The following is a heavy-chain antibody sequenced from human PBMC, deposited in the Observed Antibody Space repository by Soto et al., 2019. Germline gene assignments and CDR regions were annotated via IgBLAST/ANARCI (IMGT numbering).Heavy chain of an antibody. CDR1: GFTFNSHA. CDR2: ISRSDGST. CDR3: AREPYSTPRASYFYYMDV. Sequence: GGSLRLSCAASGFTFNSHAMSWVRQAPGKGLEWVSTISRSDGSTYYTDSVKGRFTISRDNSQNTLYLQMISLRAEDTALYYCAREPYSTPRASYFYYMDVWGKGTTVTVSS. V-gene: IGHV3-23*01. D-gene: IGHD6-13*01. J-gene: IGHJ6*03.